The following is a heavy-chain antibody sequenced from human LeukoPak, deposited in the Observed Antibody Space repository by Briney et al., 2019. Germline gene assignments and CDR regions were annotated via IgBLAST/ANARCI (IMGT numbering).Heavy chain of an antibody. CDR2: ISGSGGST. D-gene: IGHD1-26*01. Sequence: GGSLRLSCAASGFTFSSYAMSWVRPAPGKGLEWVSAISGSGGSTYYADSVKGRFTISRDNSKNTLYLQMNSLRAEDTAVYYCAKARTYGGSYRYWGQGTLVTVSS. J-gene: IGHJ4*02. CDR1: GFTFSSYA. V-gene: IGHV3-23*01. CDR3: AKARTYGGSYRY.